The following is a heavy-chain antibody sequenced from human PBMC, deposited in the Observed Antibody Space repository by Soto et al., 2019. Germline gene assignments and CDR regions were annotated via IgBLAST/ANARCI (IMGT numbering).Heavy chain of an antibody. D-gene: IGHD5-18*01. CDR1: GGTFSSYA. CDR3: ARGEGYSYGGPVGYFDY. CDR2: IIPIFGTA. J-gene: IGHJ4*02. Sequence: QVQLVQSGAEVKKPGSSVKVSCKASGGTFSSYAISWVRQAPGQGLEWMGGIIPIFGTANYAQKFQGRVTITADESTSPAYMELSSLRSEDTAVYYCARGEGYSYGGPVGYFDYWGQGTLVTVSS. V-gene: IGHV1-69*01.